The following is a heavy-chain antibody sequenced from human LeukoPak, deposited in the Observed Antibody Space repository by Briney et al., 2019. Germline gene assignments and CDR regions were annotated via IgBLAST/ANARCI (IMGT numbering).Heavy chain of an antibody. Sequence: PSETLSLTCAVYGGSFSGYYWSWIRQPPGKGLEWIGEINHSGSTNYNPSLKSRVTISVDTSKNQFSLKLSSVTAADTAVYYCARVRYGYSWFDPWGQGTLVTVSS. D-gene: IGHD5-18*01. V-gene: IGHV4-34*01. CDR3: ARVRYGYSWFDP. CDR2: INHSGST. J-gene: IGHJ5*02. CDR1: GGSFSGYY.